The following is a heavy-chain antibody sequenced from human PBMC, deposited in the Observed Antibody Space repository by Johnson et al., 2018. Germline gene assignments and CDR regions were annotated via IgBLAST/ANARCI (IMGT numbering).Heavy chain of an antibody. CDR3: ARGHYYGSGSYAFDI. CDR1: GFTFSSYA. D-gene: IGHD3-10*01. Sequence: QVQLVQSGGGVVQPGRSLRLSCAASGFTFSSYAMHWVRQAPGKGLEWVAVISYDGSNKYYADSVKGRFTISRDNSKNTLYLQMNSLRAEDTAVYYCARGHYYGSGSYAFDIWGQGTMVTGSS. CDR2: ISYDGSNK. V-gene: IGHV3-30-3*01. J-gene: IGHJ3*02.